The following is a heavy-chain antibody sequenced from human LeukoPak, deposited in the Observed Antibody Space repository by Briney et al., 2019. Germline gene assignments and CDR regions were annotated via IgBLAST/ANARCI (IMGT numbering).Heavy chain of an antibody. CDR1: GFTFSSYG. J-gene: IGHJ4*02. Sequence: GGSLRLSCAASGFTFSSYGMHWVRQAPGKGLEWVAVISYDGSNKYYADPVKGRFTISRDNSKNTLYLQMNNLRAEDTAVYYCAKAGDIVGATDSWGQGTLVTVSS. D-gene: IGHD1-26*01. V-gene: IGHV3-30*18. CDR3: AKAGDIVGATDS. CDR2: ISYDGSNK.